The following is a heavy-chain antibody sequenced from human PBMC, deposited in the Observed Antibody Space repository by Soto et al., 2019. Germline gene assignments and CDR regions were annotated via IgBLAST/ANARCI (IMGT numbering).Heavy chain of an antibody. CDR1: GFTFGDYA. D-gene: IGHD4-17*01. Sequence: RRLSCTASGFTFGDYAMSWVRQAPGKGLKWVGFIRSKAYGGATEYAASVKGRFTISRDDSKSIAYLQMNSLKTEDTAVYYCTRAAYGDSDYWGQGTLVTVSS. J-gene: IGHJ4*02. CDR2: IRSKAYGGAT. V-gene: IGHV3-49*04. CDR3: TRAAYGDSDY.